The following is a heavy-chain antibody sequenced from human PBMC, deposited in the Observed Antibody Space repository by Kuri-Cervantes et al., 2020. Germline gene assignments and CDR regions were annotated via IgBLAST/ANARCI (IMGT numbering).Heavy chain of an antibody. V-gene: IGHV3-21*04. J-gene: IGHJ4*02. CDR1: GFTFSDHS. CDR3: AKESPNGYFDY. CDR2: ISSSSSHI. D-gene: IGHD2-8*01. Sequence: GGSLRLSCGASGFTFSDHSMNWVRQAPGKGLEWVAAISSSSSHIYYGDSVKGRFTISRDNSKNTLYLQMNSLRAEDTAVYYCAKESPNGYFDYWGQGTLVTVSS.